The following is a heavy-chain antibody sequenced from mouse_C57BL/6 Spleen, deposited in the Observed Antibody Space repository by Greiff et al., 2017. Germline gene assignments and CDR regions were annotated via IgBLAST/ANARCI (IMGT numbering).Heavy chain of an antibody. V-gene: IGHV1-72*01. Sequence: VKLQQPGAELVKPGASVKLSCKASGYTFTSYWMHWVKQRPGRGLEWIGRIDPNSGGTKYNEKFKSKATLTVDKPSSTAYMQLSSLTSEDSAVYYCASEGLRRYYAMDYWGQGTSVTVSS. CDR3: ASEGLRRYYAMDY. CDR2: IDPNSGGT. D-gene: IGHD2-4*01. CDR1: GYTFTSYW. J-gene: IGHJ4*01.